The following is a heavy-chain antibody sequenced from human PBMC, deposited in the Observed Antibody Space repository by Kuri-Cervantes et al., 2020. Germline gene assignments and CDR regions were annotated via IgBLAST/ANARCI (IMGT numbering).Heavy chain of an antibody. CDR3: ARPNNWNDPFDY. D-gene: IGHD1-1*01. V-gene: IGHV4-39*01. CDR2: TYYSGST. J-gene: IGHJ4*02. Sequence: ESLKISCTVSGGSISSSSYYWGWIRQPPGKGLEWIGSTYYSGSTYYNPSLKSRVTISVDTSKNQFSLKLSSVTAADTAVYYCARPNNWNDPFDYWGQGTLVTVSS. CDR1: GGSISSSSYY.